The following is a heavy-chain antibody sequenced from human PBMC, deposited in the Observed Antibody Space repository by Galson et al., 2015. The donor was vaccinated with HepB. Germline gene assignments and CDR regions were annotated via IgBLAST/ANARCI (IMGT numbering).Heavy chain of an antibody. J-gene: IGHJ4*02. V-gene: IGHV3-30*04. D-gene: IGHD6-19*01. Sequence: SLRLSCAASGFTFSSYAMHWVRQAPGKGLEWVAVISYDGSNKYYADSVKGRFTISRDNSKNTLYLQMNSLRAEDTAVYYCARDHSKRISVAGTWLSSYWGQGTLVTVSS. CDR1: GFTFSSYA. CDR3: ARDHSKRISVAGTWLSSY. CDR2: ISYDGSNK.